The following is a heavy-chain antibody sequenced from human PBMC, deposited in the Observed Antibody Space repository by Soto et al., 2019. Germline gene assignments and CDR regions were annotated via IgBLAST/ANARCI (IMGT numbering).Heavy chain of an antibody. CDR2: TYYRSKWYN. CDR1: GESVSSNSAA. J-gene: IGHJ3*02. Sequence: SQTLSLTCAASGESVSSNSAAWNWIRQSPSRGLEWLGRTYYRSKWYNDYAVSVKSRITINPDTSKNQFSLQLNSVTPEDTAVYYCARNVLRFLEWPAQNAFDIWGQGTMVTVSS. V-gene: IGHV6-1*01. CDR3: ARNVLRFLEWPAQNAFDI. D-gene: IGHD3-3*01.